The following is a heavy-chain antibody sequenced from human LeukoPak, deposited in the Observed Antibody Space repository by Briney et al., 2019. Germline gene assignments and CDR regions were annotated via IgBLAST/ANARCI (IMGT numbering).Heavy chain of an antibody. V-gene: IGHV1-69*05. CDR3: ARAYSSSWYFEWFDP. D-gene: IGHD6-13*01. J-gene: IGHJ5*02. Sequence: ASVKVSCKASGGTFSSYAISWVRQAPGQGLEWMGGIIPIFGTANYAQKFQGRVTIITDESTSTAYMELSSLRSEDTAVYYCARAYSSSWYFEWFDPWGQGTLITVSS. CDR1: GGTFSSYA. CDR2: IIPIFGTA.